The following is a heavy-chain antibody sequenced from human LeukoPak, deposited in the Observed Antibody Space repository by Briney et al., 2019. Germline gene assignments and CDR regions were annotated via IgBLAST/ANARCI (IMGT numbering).Heavy chain of an antibody. CDR3: ARAVKKSATVTHDFDY. V-gene: IGHV3-33*01. Sequence: GGSLRLSCAASGFTFSSYGMHWVRQAPGKGLGWVAVIWYDGSNKYYADSVKGRFTISRDNSKNTLYLQMNSLRAEDTAVYYCARAVKKSATVTHDFDYWGQGTLVTVSS. CDR2: IWYDGSNK. D-gene: IGHD4-17*01. J-gene: IGHJ4*02. CDR1: GFTFSSYG.